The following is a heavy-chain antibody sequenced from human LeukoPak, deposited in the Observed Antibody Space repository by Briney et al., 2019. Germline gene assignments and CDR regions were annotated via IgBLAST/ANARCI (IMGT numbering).Heavy chain of an antibody. Sequence: PSETLSLTCTVSGCSISSYYWSWIRQPAGKGLEWIGRIYTSGSTNYNPSLKSRVTMSVDTSKNQFSLKLSSVTAADTAVYYCARDKYYYDSSGYYFLGYWGQGTLVTVSS. CDR3: ARDKYYYDSSGYYFLGY. CDR2: IYTSGST. D-gene: IGHD3-22*01. V-gene: IGHV4-4*07. CDR1: GCSISSYY. J-gene: IGHJ4*02.